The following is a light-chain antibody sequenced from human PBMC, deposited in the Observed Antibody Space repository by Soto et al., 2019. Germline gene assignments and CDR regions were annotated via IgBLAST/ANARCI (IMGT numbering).Light chain of an antibody. CDR1: QRVSSNY. J-gene: IGKJ1*01. CDR3: QQYGSSPRT. Sequence: EIVLTQSPGTLSLSPGERATLSCRASQRVSSNYLAWYQQKPGQAPRLLIYGASSRATGIPDRFSGSGSGTDFSLTISRLDPEDFAVYYCQQYGSSPRTFGQGTKVEVK. V-gene: IGKV3-20*01. CDR2: GAS.